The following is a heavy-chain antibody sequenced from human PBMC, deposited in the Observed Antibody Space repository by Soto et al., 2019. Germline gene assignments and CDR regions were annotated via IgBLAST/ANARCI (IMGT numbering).Heavy chain of an antibody. CDR3: ARDQTGITTTGGGRIDY. CDR2: ISYDGSNK. J-gene: IGHJ4*02. Sequence: QVQLVESGGGAVQPGRSLRLSCAASGFTFSSHAMHWVRQAPGKGLECVAIISYDGSNKYYGESVRGRLTISRDNSKNTIYLQMNSLRAEDTAVDYCARDQTGITTTGGGRIDYWGQGTLVTVSS. D-gene: IGHD6-13*01. V-gene: IGHV3-30-3*01. CDR1: GFTFSSHA.